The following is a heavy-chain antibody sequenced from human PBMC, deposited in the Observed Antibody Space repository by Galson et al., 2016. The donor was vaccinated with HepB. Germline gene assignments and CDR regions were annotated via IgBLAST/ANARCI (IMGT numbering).Heavy chain of an antibody. J-gene: IGHJ4*02. D-gene: IGHD6-19*01. Sequence: SLRLSCAASGFTFSSYWMSWVRQAPGKGLEWVANIEEDGSEKYYVDSVKGRLTISRDNAKNSLFLQMNSLRAEDTAVYYCAREWHGSGWFDYWGQGTLVIVSS. CDR1: GFTFSSYW. V-gene: IGHV3-7*01. CDR2: IEEDGSEK. CDR3: AREWHGSGWFDY.